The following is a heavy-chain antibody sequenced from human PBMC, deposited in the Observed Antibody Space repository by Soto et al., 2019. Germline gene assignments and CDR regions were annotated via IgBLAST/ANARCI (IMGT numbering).Heavy chain of an antibody. CDR1: GGSISSYY. J-gene: IGHJ4*02. CDR2: IYYSGIT. CDR3: ARRRSGGRDFDY. Sequence: PSETLSLTCTVSGGSISSYYWSWIRQPPGKGLEWIGYIYYSGITNYNPSLKSRVTISVDTSKSQFSLKLSSVTAADTAVYYCARRRSGGRDFDYWGQGTLVTVSS. V-gene: IGHV4-59*08. D-gene: IGHD2-15*01.